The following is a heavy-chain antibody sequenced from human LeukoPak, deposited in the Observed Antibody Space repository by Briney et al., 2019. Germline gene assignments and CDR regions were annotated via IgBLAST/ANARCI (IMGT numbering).Heavy chain of an antibody. J-gene: IGHJ5*02. D-gene: IGHD3-22*01. CDR3: ARDLGQYYDTSDNWFDP. CDR2: IHAGGTT. CDR1: GFTVSSNY. V-gene: IGHV3-53*01. Sequence: GGSLRLSCAVSGFTVSSNYMNWVRQAPGKGLEWVSVIHAGGTTFYADSVKGRFTISRDNAKNTLNLQMNSLRAEDTAVYYCARDLGQYYDTSDNWFDPWGQGTLVTVSS.